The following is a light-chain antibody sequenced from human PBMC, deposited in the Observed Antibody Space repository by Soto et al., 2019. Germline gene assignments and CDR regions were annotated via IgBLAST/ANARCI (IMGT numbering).Light chain of an antibody. CDR2: GAS. V-gene: IGKV3-20*01. CDR3: PQYGVSTRT. J-gene: IGKJ1*01. CDR1: QSVSSSY. Sequence: EIVLTQSPDTLSLSPGERATLSCRASQSVSSSYLAWYQQRPGQGPRLLIYGASSRETGIPDRFSGSGAGTEFSLTISRLEPEDFAVYYCPQYGVSTRTFGQGTKVDIK.